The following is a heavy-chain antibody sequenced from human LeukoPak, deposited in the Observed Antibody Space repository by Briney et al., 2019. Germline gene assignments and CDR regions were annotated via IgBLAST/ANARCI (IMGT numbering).Heavy chain of an antibody. Sequence: ASVTVTCKSSGYTFSNYSISWVRQPPGQGLEWLGLATTYDGNTNYAQKLQGRVTITTATSTGIAYMELKSLRSDDTAADYCAKAGGLSFVALWFDPWGEESRVSVFS. V-gene: IGHV1-18*01. D-gene: IGHD3/OR15-3a*01. CDR2: ATTYDGNT. CDR3: AKAGGLSFVALWFDP. CDR1: GYTFSNYS. J-gene: IGHJ5*02.